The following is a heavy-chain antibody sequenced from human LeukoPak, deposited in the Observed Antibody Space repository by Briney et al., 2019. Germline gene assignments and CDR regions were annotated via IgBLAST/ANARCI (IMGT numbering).Heavy chain of an antibody. Sequence: PGGSLRLSCAASGFTVSSNYMSWVRQAPGKGLERVSVIYSGGSTYYADSVKGRFTISRDNSKNTLYLQMNSLRAEDTAVYYCARGPSIAAAGTTFPFDYWGQGTLVTVSS. V-gene: IGHV3-53*01. CDR3: ARGPSIAAAGTTFPFDY. CDR2: IYSGGST. CDR1: GFTVSSNY. J-gene: IGHJ4*02. D-gene: IGHD6-13*01.